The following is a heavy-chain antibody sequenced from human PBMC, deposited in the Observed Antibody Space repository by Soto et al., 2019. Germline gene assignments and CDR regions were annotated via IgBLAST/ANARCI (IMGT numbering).Heavy chain of an antibody. D-gene: IGHD3-9*01. CDR1: GFTFSNAW. Sequence: PGGSLRLSCAASGFTFSNAWMSWVRQAPGKGLEWVGRIKSKTDGGTTDYAAPVKGRFTISRDDSKNTLYLQMNSLKTEDTAVYYCTTSPYYGILTGYDFAMDVWGKGTTVTVSS. CDR3: TTSPYYGILTGYDFAMDV. J-gene: IGHJ6*03. V-gene: IGHV3-15*01. CDR2: IKSKTDGGTT.